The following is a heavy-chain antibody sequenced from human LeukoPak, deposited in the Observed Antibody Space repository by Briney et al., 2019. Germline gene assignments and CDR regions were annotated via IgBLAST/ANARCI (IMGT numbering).Heavy chain of an antibody. Sequence: ASVKVSCKASGYTFTSYDINWVRQATGQGLEWMGWMNPNSGNTGYAQKFQGRVTMTRDTSISTAYIELSSLRSEDTAVYYCARRPGGYDSFDSWGQGTLVTVSS. D-gene: IGHD5-12*01. CDR3: ARRPGGYDSFDS. V-gene: IGHV1-8*01. CDR2: MNPNSGNT. J-gene: IGHJ4*02. CDR1: GYTFTSYD.